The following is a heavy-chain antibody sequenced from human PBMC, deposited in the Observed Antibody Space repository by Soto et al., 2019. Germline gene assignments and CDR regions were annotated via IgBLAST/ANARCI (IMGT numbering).Heavy chain of an antibody. D-gene: IGHD3-3*01. V-gene: IGHV1-69*02. CDR3: ARGGYYDFWSGYYTSLDYYYYMDV. CDR2: IIPILVIA. J-gene: IGHJ6*03. CDR1: GGTFSSYT. Sequence: QVQLVQSGAEVKKPGSSVKVSCKASGGTFSSYTISWVRQAPGQGLEWMGRIIPILVIANYAQKFQGRVTITADKSTSTAYMELSSLRSEDTAVYYCARGGYYDFWSGYYTSLDYYYYMDVWGKGTTVTVSS.